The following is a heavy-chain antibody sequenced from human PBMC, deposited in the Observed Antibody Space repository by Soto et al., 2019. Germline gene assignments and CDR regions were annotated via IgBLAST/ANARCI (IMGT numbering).Heavy chain of an antibody. V-gene: IGHV4-59*01. Sequence: PSETLSLTCTVSGGSISSYYWSWIRQPPGKGLEWIGYIYYSGSTNYNPSLKSRVTISVDTSKNQFSLKLSSVTAADTAVYYCARVHYDFWSGYSDQIFDYWGQGTLVTVSS. CDR3: ARVHYDFWSGYSDQIFDY. D-gene: IGHD3-3*01. CDR1: GGSISSYY. CDR2: IYYSGST. J-gene: IGHJ4*02.